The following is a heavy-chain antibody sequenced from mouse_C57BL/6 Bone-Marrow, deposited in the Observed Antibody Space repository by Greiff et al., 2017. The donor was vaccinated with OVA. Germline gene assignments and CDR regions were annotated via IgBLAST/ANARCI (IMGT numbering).Heavy chain of an antibody. V-gene: IGHV1-61*01. CDR2: IYPSDSET. CDR3: ERERRWVRGAMDY. Sequence: QVQLQQPGAELVRPGSSVKLSCKASGYTFTSYWMDWVKQRPVQGLEWIGNIYPSDSETHYNQKFKDKSTLTVDKSSSTAYRQPSSLTSEASAVYYCERERRWVRGAMDYWGQGTSVTVSA. J-gene: IGHJ4*01. CDR1: GYTFTSYW. D-gene: IGHD2-3*01.